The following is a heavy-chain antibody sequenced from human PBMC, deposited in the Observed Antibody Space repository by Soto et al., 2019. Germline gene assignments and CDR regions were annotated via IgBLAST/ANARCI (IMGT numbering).Heavy chain of an antibody. J-gene: IGHJ5*02. V-gene: IGHV1-69*06. CDR2: IIPIFGTA. D-gene: IGHD3-3*01. CDR1: GGTFSSYA. Sequence: ASVKVSCKASGGTFSSYAISWVRQAPGQGLEWMGGIIPIFGTANYAQKFQGSVTITADKSTCTAYMQLSRLTSEDTAVYYCARDNYDLWSGYYKHNWFDPLGQGTLVTVSS. CDR3: ARDNYDLWSGYYKHNWFDP.